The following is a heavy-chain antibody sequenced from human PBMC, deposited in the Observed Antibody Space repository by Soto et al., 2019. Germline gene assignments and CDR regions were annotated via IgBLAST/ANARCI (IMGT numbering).Heavy chain of an antibody. CDR1: GFTFSNYA. CDR2: ISGNGVNT. J-gene: IGHJ4*02. V-gene: IGHV3-64*01. D-gene: IGHD2-15*01. Sequence: ELQLVESGGGLVQPGGSLRLSCAASGFTFSNYAMHWVRQAPGKGLEFVSAISGNGVNTHYANSVRGRFTISRDTSKNTLYLQMGGLGADDMAVDYCWGGGSNRGGYSPVFDSLGQGTLVTVSS. CDR3: WGGGSNRGGYSPVFDS.